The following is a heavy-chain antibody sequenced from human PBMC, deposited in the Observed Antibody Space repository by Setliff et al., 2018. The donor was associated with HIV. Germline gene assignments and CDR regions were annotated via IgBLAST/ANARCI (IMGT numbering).Heavy chain of an antibody. J-gene: IGHJ4*02. V-gene: IGHV3-30*02. D-gene: IGHD3-10*01. CDR3: AKGMHYASGSYYPFDY. CDR1: GFTFSSYG. CDR2: IRYDGSDK. Sequence: GESLKISCAASGFTFSSYGMHWLRQAPGKGLEWVAFIRYDGSDKYYVDSVKGRFTISRDNSKKTLYLQMNSLRAEDTAVYYCAKGMHYASGSYYPFDYWGQGTLVTVS.